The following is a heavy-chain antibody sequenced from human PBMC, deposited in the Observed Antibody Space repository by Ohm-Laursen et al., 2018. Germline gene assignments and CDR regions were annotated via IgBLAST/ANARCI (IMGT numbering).Heavy chain of an antibody. CDR2: ISWNSGTI. J-gene: IGHJ3*02. Sequence: SLRLSCAASGFTFDDYAMHWVRQAPGKGLEWVSSISWNSGTIGYADSMKGRFTISRDNAKNSLYLQMNSLRVEDTALYYCAKDIRTTVTDAFGIWGQGTMVTVSS. D-gene: IGHD4-17*01. CDR1: GFTFDDYA. CDR3: AKDIRTTVTDAFGI. V-gene: IGHV3-9*01.